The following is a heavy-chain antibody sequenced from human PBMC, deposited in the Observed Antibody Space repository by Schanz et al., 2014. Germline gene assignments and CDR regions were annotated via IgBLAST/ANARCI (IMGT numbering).Heavy chain of an antibody. Sequence: QVQLVQSGAEVKKPGASVKVSCKASGYTFTSYDINWVRQAPGQGLEWMGIINPSGGSTSYAQKFQGRVTMTRDTSTSTVYMELSSLRSEDTAVYYCARDGEAAAGCDYWGQGTLXTVSS. CDR1: GYTFTSYD. D-gene: IGHD6-13*01. J-gene: IGHJ4*02. V-gene: IGHV1-46*03. CDR3: ARDGEAAAGCDY. CDR2: INPSGGST.